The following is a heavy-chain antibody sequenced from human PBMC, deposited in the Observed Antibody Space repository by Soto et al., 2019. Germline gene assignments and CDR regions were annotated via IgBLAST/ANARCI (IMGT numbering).Heavy chain of an antibody. Sequence: GGSLRLSCAASGFTFSSYAMSWVRQAPGKGLEWVSAISGSGGSTYYADSVKGRFTISRDNSKNTLYLQMNSLRAEDTAVYYCANIGVANTYYYYYYMDVWGKGTTVTVSS. V-gene: IGHV3-23*01. J-gene: IGHJ6*03. CDR1: GFTFSSYA. CDR3: ANIGVANTYYYYYYMDV. CDR2: ISGSGGST. D-gene: IGHD3-3*01.